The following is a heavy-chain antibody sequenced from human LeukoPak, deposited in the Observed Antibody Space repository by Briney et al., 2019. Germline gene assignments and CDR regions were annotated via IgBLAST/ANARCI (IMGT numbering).Heavy chain of an antibody. J-gene: IGHJ6*02. D-gene: IGHD3-9*01. CDR2: IIPIFGTA. CDR1: GGTFSSYA. Sequence: GASVEVSCKASGGTFSSYAISWVRQAPGQGLEWMGGIIPIFGTANYAQKFQDRVTITADESTSTAYMELSSLRSEDTAVYYCAKTFLTAYDTYFYYYGLDVWGQGTPVTVSS. CDR3: AKTFLTAYDTYFYYYGLDV. V-gene: IGHV1-69*13.